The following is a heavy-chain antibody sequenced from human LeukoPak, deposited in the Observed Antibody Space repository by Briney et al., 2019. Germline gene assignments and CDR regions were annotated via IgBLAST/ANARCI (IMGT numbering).Heavy chain of an antibody. Sequence: GGSLRLSCVVSGFSFGSYPMSWVRQAPGKGLEWVANIKHDGSEKYYVDSVKGRFTVSKDNAKSSLYLQMNSLRAEDTALYYCARYYDDSSGYPRDLDYWGQGTLVTVSS. CDR2: IKHDGSEK. CDR1: GFSFGSYP. CDR3: ARYYDDSSGYPRDLDY. J-gene: IGHJ4*02. V-gene: IGHV3-7*03. D-gene: IGHD3-22*01.